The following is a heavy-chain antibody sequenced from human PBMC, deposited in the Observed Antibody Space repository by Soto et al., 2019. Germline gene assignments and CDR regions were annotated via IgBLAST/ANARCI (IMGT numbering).Heavy chain of an antibody. CDR3: ARDPGDDFWSASGDY. J-gene: IGHJ4*02. V-gene: IGHV1-69*08. Sequence: QVQLVQSGAEVKKPGSSVKVSCKASGGTFSSYTISWVRQAPGQGLEWMGRIIPILGIANYAQKFQGRVTITADKSTSTAYMELSSLSSEDTAVYYCARDPGDDFWSASGDYWGQGTLVTVSS. D-gene: IGHD3-3*01. CDR1: GGTFSSYT. CDR2: IIPILGIA.